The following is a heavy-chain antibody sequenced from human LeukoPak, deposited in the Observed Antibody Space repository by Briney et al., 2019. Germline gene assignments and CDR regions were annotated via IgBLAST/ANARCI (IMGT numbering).Heavy chain of an antibody. CDR1: GFVFSSNW. CDR3: AIPLDYYDTGGYHKGGD. D-gene: IGHD3-22*01. J-gene: IGHJ4*02. CDR2: IKEDGNRK. V-gene: IGHV3-7*03. Sequence: GGSLRLSCASSGFVFSSNWMTWVRQAPGKGLEWVANIKEDGNRKNYMDSVKGRFTISRDNAKNSLYLQMNNLRAEDTAVYYCAIPLDYYDTGGYHKGGDWGEGTLVTVSS.